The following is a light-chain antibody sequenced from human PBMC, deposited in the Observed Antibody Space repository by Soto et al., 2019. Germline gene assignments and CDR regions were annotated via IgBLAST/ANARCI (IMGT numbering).Light chain of an antibody. J-gene: IGKJ5*01. CDR3: HQRYNWPRVT. Sequence: EIVLTQSPGTLSLSPGARAPLSCRARQSVSSSYLAWYQQKPGQAPRLLIYGASSRATGIPDRFSGSGSGTEFTLTISSLQSEDFAVYFCHQRYNWPRVTFGQGTRLEIK. CDR1: QSVSSSY. CDR2: GAS. V-gene: IGKV3D-20*02.